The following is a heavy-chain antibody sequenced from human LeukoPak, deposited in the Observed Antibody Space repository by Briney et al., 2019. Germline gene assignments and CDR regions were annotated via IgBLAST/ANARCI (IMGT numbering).Heavy chain of an antibody. CDR1: GFTFSSFW. V-gene: IGHV3-7*01. CDR3: ATSYDSSGCD. Sequence: GGSLRLSCAASGFTFSSFWMAWVRQAPGKGLEWVANIKQDGSIQYYGDSVKGRFTISRDNAKNSLYLQMNSLRAEDTALYYCATSYDSSGCDWGQRTLVTVSS. CDR2: IKQDGSIQ. D-gene: IGHD3-22*01. J-gene: IGHJ4*02.